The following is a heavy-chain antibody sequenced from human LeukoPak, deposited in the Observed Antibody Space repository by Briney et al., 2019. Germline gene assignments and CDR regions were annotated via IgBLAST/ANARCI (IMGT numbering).Heavy chain of an antibody. V-gene: IGHV1-69*13. Sequence: SVKVSCKASGGTFRTFAISWVRQAPGQGLEWMGGIIPIFGIPDSAQKFQGRLTITADESTTTAYMELSSLRSDDTAIYYCGLSGNYYYYYMDVWGKGTTVTVSS. D-gene: IGHD6-25*01. CDR1: GGTFRTFA. CDR3: GLSGNYYYYYMDV. J-gene: IGHJ6*03. CDR2: IIPIFGIP.